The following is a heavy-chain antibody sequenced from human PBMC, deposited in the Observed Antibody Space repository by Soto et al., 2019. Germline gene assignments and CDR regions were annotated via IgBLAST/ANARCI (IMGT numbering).Heavy chain of an antibody. CDR2: IDPSGGGT. J-gene: IGHJ5*02. CDR1: GYTFTTYY. V-gene: IGHV1-46*01. Sequence: QVQLVQSGAEVKKPGASVKVSCKASGYTFTTYYMHWVRQAPGQGLEWMGIIDPSGGGTSYVQKFQGRLTITRDTSTTTVYMELSSLRSEDTAVYYCARDRVDCSGGNCWRSVEDTWGQGTLVTVSS. D-gene: IGHD2-15*01. CDR3: ARDRVDCSGGNCWRSVEDT.